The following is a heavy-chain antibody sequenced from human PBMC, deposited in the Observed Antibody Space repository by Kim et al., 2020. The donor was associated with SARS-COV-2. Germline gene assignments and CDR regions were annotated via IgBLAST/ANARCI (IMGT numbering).Heavy chain of an antibody. V-gene: IGHV3-23*01. Sequence: GGSLRLSCAASGFTFSSYAMSWVRQAPGKGLEWVSAISGSGGSTYYADSVKGRFTISRDNSKNTLYLQMNSLRAEDTAVYYCAKDQKHRITMVRGVDFSHRFFFSNGMDVWGQGTTVTVSS. J-gene: IGHJ6*02. CDR1: GFTFSSYA. CDR3: AKDQKHRITMVRGVDFSHRFFFSNGMDV. D-gene: IGHD3-10*01. CDR2: ISGSGGST.